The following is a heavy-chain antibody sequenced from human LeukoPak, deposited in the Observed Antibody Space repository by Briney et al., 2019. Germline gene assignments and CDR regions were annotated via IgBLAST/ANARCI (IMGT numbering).Heavy chain of an antibody. CDR3: AKDITPAVYYYYGMDV. D-gene: IGHD6-13*01. Sequence: GGSLRLSCAASGFNFDDYAMHWVRQAPGKGVEWVSGISWNSGRIGYADSVKGRITISRDNAKNSLYLQMNSLRPEDTALYYCAKDITPAVYYYYGMDVWGQGTTVTVSS. CDR1: GFNFDDYA. V-gene: IGHV3-9*01. CDR2: ISWNSGRI. J-gene: IGHJ6*02.